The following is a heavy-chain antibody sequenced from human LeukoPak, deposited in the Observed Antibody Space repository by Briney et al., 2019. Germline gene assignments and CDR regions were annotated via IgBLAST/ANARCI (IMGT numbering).Heavy chain of an antibody. CDR3: ARVDGDYEIDY. CDR2: IYYSGST. Sequence: SETLSLTCTVSGGSISSYYWSWIRQPPGKGLEWIGYIYYSGSTNYDPSLKSRVTISVDTSKNQFSLKLSSVTAADTAVYYCARVDGDYEIDYWGQGTVVTVSS. D-gene: IGHD4-17*01. J-gene: IGHJ4*02. V-gene: IGHV4-59*01. CDR1: GGSISSYY.